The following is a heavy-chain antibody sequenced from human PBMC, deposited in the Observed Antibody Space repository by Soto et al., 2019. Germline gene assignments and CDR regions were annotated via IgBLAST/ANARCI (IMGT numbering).Heavy chain of an antibody. D-gene: IGHD6-13*01. CDR1: VASMNIYH. J-gene: IGHJ5*02. V-gene: IGHV4-4*07. CDR3: ARDQGVAAEGITWFDP. Sequence: SETLSLASTFCVASMNIYHWSWIRQPAGKGLEWIGHIHSSGSTNYNPSLKSRVTMSVDTSKNQFSLRLMSLTAADTAVYYCARDQGVAAEGITWFDPWGQGSMVTVSS. CDR2: IHSSGST.